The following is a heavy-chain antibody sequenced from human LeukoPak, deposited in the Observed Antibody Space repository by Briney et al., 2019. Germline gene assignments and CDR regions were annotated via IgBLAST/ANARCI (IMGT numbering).Heavy chain of an antibody. CDR1: GFTFSSYT. V-gene: IGHV3-30*04. CDR3: ARDPLYYDSSGFYPPPDY. D-gene: IGHD3-22*01. J-gene: IGHJ4*02. Sequence: GGSLRLSCAAPGFTFSSYTMHWVRQAPGKGLEWVALISYDGSNKYYADSVKGRFTISRDNSKNTLYLQMNSLRAEDTAVYYCARDPLYYDSSGFYPPPDYWGQGTLVTVSS. CDR2: ISYDGSNK.